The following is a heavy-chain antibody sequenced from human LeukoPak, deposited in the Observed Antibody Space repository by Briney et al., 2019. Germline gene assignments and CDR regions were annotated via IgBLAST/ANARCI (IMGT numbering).Heavy chain of an antibody. Sequence: PGGSPRLSCSASGFTFSSYAMHWVRQAPGKGLEWVSTITGSGGGTYYADSVKGRFIISRDNSKTTLYLQMNSLRVEDTAVYYCAKDPTKAVGFSHIDYWGPGTLVTVSS. CDR2: ITGSGGGT. CDR1: GFTFSSYA. CDR3: AKDPTKAVGFSHIDY. V-gene: IGHV3-23*01. D-gene: IGHD5-12*01. J-gene: IGHJ4*02.